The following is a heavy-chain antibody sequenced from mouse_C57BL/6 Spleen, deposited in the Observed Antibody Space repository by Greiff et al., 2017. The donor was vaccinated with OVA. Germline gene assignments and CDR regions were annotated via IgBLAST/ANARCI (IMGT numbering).Heavy chain of an antibody. CDR2: IDPSDSYT. D-gene: IGHD2-2*01. CDR1: GYTFTSYW. V-gene: IGHV1-50*01. Sequence: VQLQQPGAELVKPGASVKLSCKASGYTFTSYWMQWVKQRPGQGLEWIGEIDPSDSYTNYNQKFKGKATLTVDTSTSTDYMQLSSLTSKDSAVYYCATGGMVTTGFAYWGQGTLVTVSA. J-gene: IGHJ3*01. CDR3: ATGGMVTTGFAY.